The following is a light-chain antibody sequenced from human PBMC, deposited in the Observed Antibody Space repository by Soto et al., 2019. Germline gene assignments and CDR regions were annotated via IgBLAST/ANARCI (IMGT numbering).Light chain of an antibody. V-gene: IGLV2-14*01. CDR1: SSDIGRYNY. CDR3: SSYISSSTYV. J-gene: IGLJ1*01. Sequence: QSVLTQPASVSGSPGQSITISCTGTSSDIGRYNYVSWYQQYPGKAPKFMIYDVSNRPSGVSNRFSGSKSGNTASLTISGLQAEDEAYYYCSSYISSSTYVFGTGTKVTVL. CDR2: DVS.